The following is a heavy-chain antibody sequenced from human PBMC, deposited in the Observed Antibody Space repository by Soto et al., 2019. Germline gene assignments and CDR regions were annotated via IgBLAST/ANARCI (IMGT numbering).Heavy chain of an antibody. CDR2: IVVGSGNT. V-gene: IGHV1-58*01. CDR3: AADSVRYGGYGY. CDR1: GFTFTSSA. J-gene: IGHJ4*02. D-gene: IGHD5-12*01. Sequence: SVKVSCKASGFTFTSSAVQWVRQARGQRLEWIGWIVVGSGNTNYAQKFQERVTITRDMSTSTAYMELSSLRSEDTAVYYCAADSVRYGGYGYWGQGTRVTAPQ.